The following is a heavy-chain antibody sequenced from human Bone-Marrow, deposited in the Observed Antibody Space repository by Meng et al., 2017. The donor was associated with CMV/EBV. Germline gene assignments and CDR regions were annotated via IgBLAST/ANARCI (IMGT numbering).Heavy chain of an antibody. CDR2: IRYDGSNK. Sequence: GGSLRLSCAASGFTFSSYGMHWVRQAPGKGLEWVAFIRYDGSNKYYADSVKGRFTISRDNSKNTLYLQMNSLRAEDTAVYYWAKDRGKRQSRGSYYAIYYYGMDVWGQGTTVTVSS. CDR1: GFTFSSYG. D-gene: IGHD1-26*01. J-gene: IGHJ6*02. CDR3: AKDRGKRQSRGSYYAIYYYGMDV. V-gene: IGHV3-30*02.